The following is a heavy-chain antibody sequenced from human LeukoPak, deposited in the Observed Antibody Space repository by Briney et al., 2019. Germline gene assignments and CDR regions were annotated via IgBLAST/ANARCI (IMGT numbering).Heavy chain of an antibody. CDR3: ARAGYGVKYDGFDI. J-gene: IGHJ3*02. CDR1: SFTFSVYS. V-gene: IGHV3-21*01. D-gene: IGHD4-23*01. CDR2: ISSRSTHI. Sequence: PGGSLRLSCAACSFTFSVYSMNWVRQAPGKGLEWVSSISSRSTHIYYVDSLKGRFTISRDTAKNSLYLQINSLRAEDTAVYYCARAGYGVKYDGFDIWGQGTVVTVSS.